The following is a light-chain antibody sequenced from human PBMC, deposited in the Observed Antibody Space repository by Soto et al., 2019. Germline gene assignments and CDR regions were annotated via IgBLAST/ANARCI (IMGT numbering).Light chain of an antibody. CDR2: GAS. Sequence: EVVLTQSPGTLSLSPGERATLSCRASQSVSNSYLAWYQQKPGQAPRLLIYGASNRAAGIPDRVSGSGSGTVFTLTISRLEPEDFAVYYCQHYDTSLIFGGGTKVEIK. CDR3: QHYDTSLI. CDR1: QSVSNSY. V-gene: IGKV3-20*01. J-gene: IGKJ4*01.